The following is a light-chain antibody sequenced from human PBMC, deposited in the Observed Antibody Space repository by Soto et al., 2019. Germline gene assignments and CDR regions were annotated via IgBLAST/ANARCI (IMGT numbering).Light chain of an antibody. V-gene: IGKV3-11*01. CDR3: QLLSNWLFT. CDR2: DAS. J-gene: IGKJ2*01. Sequence: EIVLTQSPATLSLSPGERATLSCRASQSISSYLAWYQQRPGQAPRLLIYDASNRATGIPARFCGSGSGKVCTLTIGSLGPEDFACYYCQLLSNWLFTFGQWTQLEIK. CDR1: QSISSY.